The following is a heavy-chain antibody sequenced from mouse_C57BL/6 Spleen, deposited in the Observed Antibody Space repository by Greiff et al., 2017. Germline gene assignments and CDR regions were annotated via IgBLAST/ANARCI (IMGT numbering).Heavy chain of an antibody. CDR3: ARPTTPSYFDV. J-gene: IGHJ1*03. CDR1: GFTFSDYY. CDR2: ISNGGGST. Sequence: EVMLVESGGGLVQPGGSLKLSCAASGFTFSDYYMYWVRQTPERRLEWVAYISNGGGSTYYPDTVKGRFTISRDNAKDTLYLQMSRLKSEDTAMYYCARPTTPSYFDVWGTGTTVTVSS. D-gene: IGHD1-1*01. V-gene: IGHV5-12*01.